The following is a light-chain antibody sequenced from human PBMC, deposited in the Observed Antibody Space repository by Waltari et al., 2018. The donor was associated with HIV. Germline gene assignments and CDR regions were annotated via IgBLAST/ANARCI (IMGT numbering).Light chain of an antibody. CDR2: EGI. V-gene: IGLV2-23*01. CDR1: SSDVGNYNL. Sequence: QSALTQPASVSVSPGQSITISCTGTSSDVGNYNLVSWYQQHPGKAPKLMIYEGIKRPSGVSNRISGSKSGNTASLTISGLQAEDEADYYCCSYGGSSNWVFGGGTKLTVL. CDR3: CSYGGSSNWV. J-gene: IGLJ3*02.